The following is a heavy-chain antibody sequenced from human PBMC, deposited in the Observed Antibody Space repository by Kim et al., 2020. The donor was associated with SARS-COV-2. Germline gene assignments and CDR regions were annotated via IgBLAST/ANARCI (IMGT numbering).Heavy chain of an antibody. CDR1: GFTFSSYG. CDR3: ARDNYGSVRYYRAEFVNY. J-gene: IGHJ4*02. Sequence: GGSLRLSCAASGFTFSSYGMHWVRQAPGKGLEWVAVIWYDGSNKYYADSVKGRFTISRDNSKNTLYLQMNSLRAEDTAVYYCARDNYGSVRYYRAEFVNYSGQATLLTMTS. V-gene: IGHV3-33*01. D-gene: IGHD3-10*01. CDR2: IWYDGSNK.